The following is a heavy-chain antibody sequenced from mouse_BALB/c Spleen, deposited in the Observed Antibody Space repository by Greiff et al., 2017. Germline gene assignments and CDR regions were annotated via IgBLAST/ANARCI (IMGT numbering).Heavy chain of an antibody. CDR3: ASGSWFAY. CDR1: GFNIKDTY. D-gene: IGHD3-2*02. V-gene: IGHV14-3*02. J-gene: IGHJ3*01. CDR2: IDPANGNT. Sequence: DVQLQESGAELVKPGASVKLSCTASGFNIKDTYMHWVKQRPEQGLEWIGRIDPANGNTKYDPKFQGKATITADTSSNTAYLQLSSLTSEDTAVYYCASGSWFAYWGQGTLVTVSA.